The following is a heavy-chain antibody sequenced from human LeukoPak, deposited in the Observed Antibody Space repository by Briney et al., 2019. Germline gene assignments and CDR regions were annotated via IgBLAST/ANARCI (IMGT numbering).Heavy chain of an antibody. Sequence: GGSLRLSCAASGFTFSSYSMNWVRQAPGKGLEWVSSITSNSIYIYYADSVKGRFTIFRDNAKNSLYLQMNSLRAEDTAVYYCAKDLSAYYYDSSGYWDYWGQGTLVTVSS. CDR2: ITSNSIYI. D-gene: IGHD3-22*01. J-gene: IGHJ4*02. V-gene: IGHV3-21*01. CDR1: GFTFSSYS. CDR3: AKDLSAYYYDSSGYWDY.